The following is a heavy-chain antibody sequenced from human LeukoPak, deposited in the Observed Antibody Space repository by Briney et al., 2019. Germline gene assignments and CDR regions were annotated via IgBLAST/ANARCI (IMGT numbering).Heavy chain of an antibody. CDR3: ACTLGEYDY. CDR1: GGSISSYY. CDR2: IYYSGST. V-gene: IGHV4-59*12. D-gene: IGHD3-10*01. J-gene: IGHJ4*02. Sequence: SETLSLTCTVSGGSISSYYWSWIRQPPGKGLEWIGYIYYSGSTNYNPSLKSRVTISVDTSKNQFSLKLSSVTAADTAVYYGACTLGEYDYWGQGTLVTVSS.